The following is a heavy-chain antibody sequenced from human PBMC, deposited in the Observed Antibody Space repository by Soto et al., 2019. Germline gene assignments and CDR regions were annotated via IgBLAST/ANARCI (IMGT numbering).Heavy chain of an antibody. V-gene: IGHV5-10-1*01. D-gene: IGHD3-10*01. CDR2: IDHSDSYT. CDR1: GYSFTSYC. J-gene: IGHJ4*02. Sequence: PGESLKISCKGSGYSFTSYCISWVRQMPGKGLEWMGRIDHSDSYTNYSPSFQGHVTISADKSISTAYLQWSSLKASDTAMYYCARVYGSGSYCLDYWGQGTLVTVSS. CDR3: ARVYGSGSYCLDY.